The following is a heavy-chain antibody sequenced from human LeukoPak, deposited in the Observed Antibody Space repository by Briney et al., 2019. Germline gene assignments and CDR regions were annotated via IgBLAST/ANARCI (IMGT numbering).Heavy chain of an antibody. V-gene: IGHV1-18*01. J-gene: IGHJ4*02. Sequence: ASVKVSCKASGYTFTNYGMSWVRQAPGQGLEWMGWIITYTANTNYAQKLQGRVTMTTDTSTSTAYMELRSLRSDDTAVYFCARGRFGEPSFDFWGQGTLVTVSS. D-gene: IGHD3-10*01. CDR1: GYTFTNYG. CDR2: IITYTANT. CDR3: ARGRFGEPSFDF.